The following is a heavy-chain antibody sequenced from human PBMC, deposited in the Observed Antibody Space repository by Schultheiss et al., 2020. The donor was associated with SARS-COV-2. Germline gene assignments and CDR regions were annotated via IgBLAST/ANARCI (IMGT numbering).Heavy chain of an antibody. V-gene: IGHV3-30*18. CDR1: GFTFDSYG. D-gene: IGHD5-18*01. J-gene: IGHJ4*02. Sequence: GESLKISCAASGFTFDSYGMHWVRQAPGKGLEWVAVIAYDGKTKYYEDSVRGRFTISRDNSKNTLYLQMNSMRAEDTAVYYCAKGVDTASDYWGQGTLVTVSS. CDR3: AKGVDTASDY. CDR2: IAYDGKTK.